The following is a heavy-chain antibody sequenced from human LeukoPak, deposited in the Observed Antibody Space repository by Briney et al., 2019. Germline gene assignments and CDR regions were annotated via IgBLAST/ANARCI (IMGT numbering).Heavy chain of an antibody. Sequence: SETLSITCTVSGGSISSYYWSWIRQPPGKGLEWIGYIYDSGSTNYNPSLKSRVTMSEDTSKNQFSLKLSSVTAADTAVYYCARSLGYCSGGSCYSLGAFDIWGQGTMVTVSS. D-gene: IGHD2-15*01. CDR2: IYDSGST. CDR1: GGSISSYY. J-gene: IGHJ3*02. V-gene: IGHV4-59*08. CDR3: ARSLGYCSGGSCYSLGAFDI.